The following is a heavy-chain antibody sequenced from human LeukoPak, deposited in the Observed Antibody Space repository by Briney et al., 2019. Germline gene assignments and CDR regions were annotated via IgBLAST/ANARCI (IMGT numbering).Heavy chain of an antibody. CDR3: AKDLRYFDWLFTPQYYFDY. CDR1: GFTFSSYG. V-gene: IGHV3-30*02. D-gene: IGHD3-9*01. CDR2: IRYDGSNK. J-gene: IGHJ4*03. Sequence: GGSLRLSCAASGFTFSSYGMHWVRQAPGKGLEWVAFIRYDGSNKYYADSVKGRFTISRDNSKNTLYLQMNSLRAEDTAVYYCAKDLRYFDWLFTPQYYFDYWGQGTMVTVSS.